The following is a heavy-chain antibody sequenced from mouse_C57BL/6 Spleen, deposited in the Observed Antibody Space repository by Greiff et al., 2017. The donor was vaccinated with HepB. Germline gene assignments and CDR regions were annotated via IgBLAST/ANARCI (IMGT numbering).Heavy chain of an antibody. CDR3: ARDTSYDGYYEGFAY. V-gene: IGHV3-6*01. Sequence: EVKLMESGPGLVKPSQSLSLTCSVTGYSITSGYYWNWIRQFPGNKLEWMGYISYDGSNNYNPSLKNRISITRDTSKNQFFLKLNSVTTEDTATYYCARDTSYDGYYEGFAYWGQGTLVTVSA. D-gene: IGHD2-3*01. CDR1: GYSITSGYY. J-gene: IGHJ3*01. CDR2: ISYDGSN.